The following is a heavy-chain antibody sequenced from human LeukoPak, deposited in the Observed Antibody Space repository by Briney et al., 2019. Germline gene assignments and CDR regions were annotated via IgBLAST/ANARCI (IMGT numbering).Heavy chain of an antibody. CDR1: GFTFSDYY. D-gene: IGHD1-26*01. V-gene: IGHV3-11*04. Sequence: GGSLRLSCAASGFTFSDYYMSWIRQAPGQGLEWVSFISSGSSTIYYADSVKGRFTISRDNAKNSLYLQMNSLRDEDTAVYYCARDRYSGSYGGVFDYWGQGTLVTVSS. CDR3: ARDRYSGSYGGVFDY. CDR2: ISSGSSTI. J-gene: IGHJ4*02.